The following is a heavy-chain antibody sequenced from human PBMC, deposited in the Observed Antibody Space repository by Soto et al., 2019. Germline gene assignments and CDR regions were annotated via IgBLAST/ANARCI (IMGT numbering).Heavy chain of an antibody. CDR1: GYTFTSYA. CDR3: ARDRTGIVVVIAGWFDP. V-gene: IGHV1-3*01. J-gene: IGHJ5*02. Sequence: VASVKVSCKASGYTFTSYAMHWVRQAPGQRLEWMGWINAGNGNTKYSQKFQGRVTITRDTSASTAYMELSSLRSEDTAVYYCARDRTGIVVVIAGWFDPWGQGTLVTVSS. D-gene: IGHD2-15*01. CDR2: INAGNGNT.